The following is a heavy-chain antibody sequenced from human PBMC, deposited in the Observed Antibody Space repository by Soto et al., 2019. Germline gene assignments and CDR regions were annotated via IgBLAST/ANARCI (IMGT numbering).Heavy chain of an antibody. CDR2: INTANGNT. J-gene: IGHJ4*02. CDR3: ARGLGGYLDYLYY. D-gene: IGHD3-16*02. V-gene: IGHV1-3*04. CDR1: GYTFTSYA. Sequence: QVQLVQSGAEEKKPGASVKVSGKASGYTFTSYAMHWMRQAPGQRLEWMGWINTANGNTKYSQKFQGRVTITRDTSATTAYMELSSLRTEDTGVYYCARGLGGYLDYLYYWGQGTLVTVSS.